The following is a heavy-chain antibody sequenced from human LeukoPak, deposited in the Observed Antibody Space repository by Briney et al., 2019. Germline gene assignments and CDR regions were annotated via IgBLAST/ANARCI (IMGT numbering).Heavy chain of an antibody. CDR3: ARETLGTWFGEASPPQPVDY. V-gene: IGHV1-3*01. CDR1: GYTFTSYT. CDR2: INAGNGNT. J-gene: IGHJ4*02. D-gene: IGHD3-10*01. Sequence: ASVKVSCKASGYTFTSYTIHWVRQAPGQGLEWMGWINAGNGNTKYSQKFQDRVTITRDTSASTAYMELSSLRSEDTAVYYCARETLGTWFGEASPPQPVDYWGQGTLVTVSS.